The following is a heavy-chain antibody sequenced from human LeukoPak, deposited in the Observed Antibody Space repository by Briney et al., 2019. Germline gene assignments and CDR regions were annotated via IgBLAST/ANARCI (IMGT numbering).Heavy chain of an antibody. Sequence: GGSLRLSCAASGFTFSSYGMHWVRQAPGKGLEWVAFIRYDGSNKYYADSVKGRFTISRGNSKNTLYLQMNSLRAEDTAVYYCAKDLIRRHYYGSGSPIDYWGQGTLVTVSS. CDR3: AKDLIRRHYYGSGSPIDY. V-gene: IGHV3-30*02. CDR1: GFTFSSYG. D-gene: IGHD3-10*01. J-gene: IGHJ4*02. CDR2: IRYDGSNK.